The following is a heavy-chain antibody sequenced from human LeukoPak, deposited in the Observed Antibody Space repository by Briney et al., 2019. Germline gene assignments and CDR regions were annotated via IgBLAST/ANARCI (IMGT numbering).Heavy chain of an antibody. CDR3: ARGQGSPAAYYYYYYYMDV. Sequence: ASVKVSCKASGYTFTSYDINWVRQATGQGLEWMGWMNPNSGNTGYAQKFQGRVTITRNTSIGTAYMELSSLRSEDTAVYYCARGQGSPAAYYYYYYYMDVWGKGTTVTVSS. CDR2: MNPNSGNT. D-gene: IGHD2-2*01. CDR1: GYTFTSYD. J-gene: IGHJ6*03. V-gene: IGHV1-8*03.